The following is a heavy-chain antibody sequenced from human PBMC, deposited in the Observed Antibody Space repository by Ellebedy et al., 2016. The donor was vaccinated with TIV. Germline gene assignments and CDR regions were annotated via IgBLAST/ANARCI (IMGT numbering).Heavy chain of an antibody. D-gene: IGHD2-21*01. CDR3: ARKTPDCGGNCFSQNDC. CDR2: ITASSFDA. J-gene: IGHJ4*02. V-gene: IGHV3-23*01. CDR1: GFTLNNFA. Sequence: GGSLRLSXEASGFTLNNFAMSWVRQAPGKGLEWVSGITASSFDARSAASVKGRFIISRDNSRNMLYLQMNNLRVEDTAVYYCARKTPDCGGNCFSQNDCWGQGTLVTVSS.